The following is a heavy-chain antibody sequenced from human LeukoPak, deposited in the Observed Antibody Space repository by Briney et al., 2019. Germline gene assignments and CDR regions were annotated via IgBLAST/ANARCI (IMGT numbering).Heavy chain of an antibody. CDR3: AKNSISGWYALDY. J-gene: IGHJ4*02. CDR2: ISSSSSYI. Sequence: GGSLRLSCAASGFTFSSYSMNWVRQAPGKGLEWVSSISSSSSYIYYADSVKGRFTISRDNAKNSLYLQMNSLRAEDTAVYYCAKNSISGWYALDYWGQGTLVTVSS. CDR1: GFTFSSYS. D-gene: IGHD6-19*01. V-gene: IGHV3-21*01.